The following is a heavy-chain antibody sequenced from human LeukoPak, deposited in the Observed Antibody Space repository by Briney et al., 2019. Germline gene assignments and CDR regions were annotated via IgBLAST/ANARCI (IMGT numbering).Heavy chain of an antibody. J-gene: IGHJ6*02. Sequence: GGSLRLSCAASGFTFSTYGMSWVRQAPGKGLEWVSGISGSGGATYYADSVKGRFTISRDDLHNTLYLQMNSLRAEDTAVYYCARDQTRLAGTRPYGMDVWGQGTTVIVSS. CDR1: GFTFSTYG. CDR2: ISGSGGAT. V-gene: IGHV3-23*01. CDR3: ARDQTRLAGTRPYGMDV. D-gene: IGHD6-19*01.